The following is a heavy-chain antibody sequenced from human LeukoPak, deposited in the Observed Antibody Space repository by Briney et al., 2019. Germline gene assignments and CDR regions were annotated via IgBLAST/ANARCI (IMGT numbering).Heavy chain of an antibody. CDR1: GGSISSYY. Sequence: SETLSLTCTVSGGSISSYYWSWTRQPPGKGLEWIGYIYYSGSTNYNPSLKSRVTISVDTSKNQFSLKLSSVTAADTAVYYCARQGEDGDYDYWGQGTLVTVSS. V-gene: IGHV4-59*08. D-gene: IGHD3-16*01. CDR3: ARQGEDGDYDY. CDR2: IYYSGST. J-gene: IGHJ4*02.